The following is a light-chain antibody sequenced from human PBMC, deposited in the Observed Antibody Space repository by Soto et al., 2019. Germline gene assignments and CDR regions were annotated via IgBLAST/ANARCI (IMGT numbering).Light chain of an antibody. CDR1: QTISSW. CDR2: DAS. V-gene: IGKV1-5*01. J-gene: IGKJ5*01. Sequence: DIQMTQSPSTLSASVGDRVTITCRASQTISSWLAWYQQKPGKAPTLLIYDASTLERGVPSRFSGTRSGTEFTLSIDSLQPDDFATYYCQQYHTSSITFGQGTRLEIK. CDR3: QQYHTSSIT.